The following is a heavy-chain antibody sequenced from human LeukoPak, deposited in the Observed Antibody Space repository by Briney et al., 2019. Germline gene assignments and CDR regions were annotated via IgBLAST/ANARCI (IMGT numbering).Heavy chain of an antibody. CDR3: ARAYYGSGSQTDNWFDP. V-gene: IGHV1-8*01. J-gene: IGHJ5*02. Sequence: ASVKVSCKASGYTFTSYDINWVRQATGQGLEWMGWMNPDSGNTGYAQKFQGRVTMTRNTSISTAYMELSSLRSEDTAVYYCARAYYGSGSQTDNWFDPWGQGTLVTVSS. D-gene: IGHD3-10*01. CDR2: MNPDSGNT. CDR1: GYTFTSYD.